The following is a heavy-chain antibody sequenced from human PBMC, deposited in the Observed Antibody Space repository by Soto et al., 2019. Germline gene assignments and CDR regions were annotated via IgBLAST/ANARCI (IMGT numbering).Heavy chain of an antibody. CDR2: ISGSGGST. J-gene: IGHJ5*02. CDR1: GLTFSSYA. CDR3: ARHPERIAQIGWFDP. D-gene: IGHD6-13*01. V-gene: IGHV3-23*01. Sequence: GGSLRLSCAASGLTFSSYAMSWVRQAPGKGLEWVSAISGSGGSTYYADSVKGRFTISRDNSKNTLYLQMNSLRAEDTAVYYCARHPERIAQIGWFDPWGQGTLVTVSS.